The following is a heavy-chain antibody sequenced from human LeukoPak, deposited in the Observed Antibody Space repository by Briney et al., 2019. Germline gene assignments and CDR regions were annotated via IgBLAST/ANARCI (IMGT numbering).Heavy chain of an antibody. CDR1: GYTFTSYG. CDR2: ISADNGDT. D-gene: IGHD3-10*01. V-gene: IGHV1-18*01. CDR3: ARDGYGSGSYPTAYYYYGMDV. Sequence: ASVKVSCKASGYTFTSYGISWVRQAPGQGREWMGWISADNGDTNYAQKLQGRVTMTTDTSTSTAYMELRSLRSDDTAVYYCARDGYGSGSYPTAYYYYGMDVWGQGTTVTVSS. J-gene: IGHJ6*02.